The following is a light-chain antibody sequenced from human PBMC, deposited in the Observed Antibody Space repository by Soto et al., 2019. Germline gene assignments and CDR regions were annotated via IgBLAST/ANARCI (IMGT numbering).Light chain of an antibody. CDR1: SSDVGSYNL. V-gene: IGLV2-23*01. J-gene: IGLJ2*01. CDR2: EGS. CDR3: CSYAGSSTSSV. Sequence: QPVLTQPASVSGSTRQSITISCTGTSSDVGSYNLVSWYQQHPGKAPKLMIYEGSKRPSGVSNRFSGSKSGNTASLTISGLQAEDEADYYCCSYAGSSTSSVFGGGTKVTVL.